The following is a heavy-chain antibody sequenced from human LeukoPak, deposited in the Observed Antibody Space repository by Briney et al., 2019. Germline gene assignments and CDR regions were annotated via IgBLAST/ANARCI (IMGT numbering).Heavy chain of an antibody. CDR2: ISGSGSGT. CDR3: TTLRPYIQPR. CDR1: GFTFSSYG. Sequence: GGTLRLSCAASGFTFSSYGMSWVRQAPGKGLEWVSGISGSGSGTYYADSVKGRFTISRDNSKNTLHLQMNSLKTEDTAVYYCTTLRPYIQPRWGQGTMVTVSS. D-gene: IGHD5-18*01. V-gene: IGHV3-23*01. J-gene: IGHJ3*01.